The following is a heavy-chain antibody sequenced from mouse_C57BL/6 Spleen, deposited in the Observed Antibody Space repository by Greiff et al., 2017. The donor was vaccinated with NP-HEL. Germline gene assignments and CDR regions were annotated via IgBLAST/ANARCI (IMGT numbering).Heavy chain of an antibody. V-gene: IGHV1-64*01. Sequence: VQLQQPGAELVKPGASVKLSCKASGYTFTSYWMHWVKQRPGQGLEWIGMIHPNSGSTNYNEKFKSKATLTVDKSSSTPYMQLSSLTSEDSAVYYCARSYYYGSSYCDYWGQGTTLTVSS. CDR3: ARSYYYGSSYCDY. D-gene: IGHD1-1*01. J-gene: IGHJ2*01. CDR2: IHPNSGST. CDR1: GYTFTSYW.